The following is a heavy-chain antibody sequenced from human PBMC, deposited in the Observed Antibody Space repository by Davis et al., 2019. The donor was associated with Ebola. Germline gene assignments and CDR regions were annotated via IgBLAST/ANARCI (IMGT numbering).Heavy chain of an antibody. Sequence: GESLKISCAASGFNFSNYWMNWVRQGPGKGLEWLANIKQDESKKNYVDSVKDRFTISRDNAKNSLYLQMHSLRADDTAVYYCAKNPAIGFQLLTYFEYWGQGTLVTVSS. J-gene: IGHJ4*02. CDR1: GFNFSNYW. D-gene: IGHD2-2*01. V-gene: IGHV3-7*03. CDR3: AKNPAIGFQLLTYFEY. CDR2: IKQDESKK.